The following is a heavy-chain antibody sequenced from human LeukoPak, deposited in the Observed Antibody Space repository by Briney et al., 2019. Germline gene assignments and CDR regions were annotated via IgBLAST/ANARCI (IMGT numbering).Heavy chain of an antibody. CDR2: INPNSGGT. CDR3: ARDLSRAAAIPFDY. J-gene: IGHJ4*02. V-gene: IGHV1-2*02. D-gene: IGHD2-2*01. CDR1: GYTFTGYY. Sequence: GASVKVSCKASGYTFTGYYMHWVRQAPGQGLEWMGWINPNSGGTNYAQKFQGRVTMTRDTSISTAYMELSRLRSDDTAVYYCARDLSRAAAIPFDYWGQGTLVTVSS.